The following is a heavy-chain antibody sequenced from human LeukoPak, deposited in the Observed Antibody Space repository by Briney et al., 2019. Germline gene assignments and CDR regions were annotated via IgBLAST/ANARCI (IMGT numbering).Heavy chain of an antibody. J-gene: IGHJ4*02. CDR3: AREANYYGSGSYFEGTFDY. CDR2: IYHSGST. Sequence: SETLSLTCAVYGGSFSGYYWSWIRQPPGKGLEWIGYIYHSGSTNYNPSLKSRVTISVDTSKNEFSLKLTSVTAADTAVYYCAREANYYGSGSYFEGTFDYWGQGSLVTVSS. V-gene: IGHV4-59*13. CDR1: GGSFSGYY. D-gene: IGHD3-10*01.